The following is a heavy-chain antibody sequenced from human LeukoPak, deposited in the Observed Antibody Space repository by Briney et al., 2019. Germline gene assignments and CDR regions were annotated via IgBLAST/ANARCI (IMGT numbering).Heavy chain of an antibody. V-gene: IGHV4-4*07. CDR2: IYTSGST. D-gene: IGHD3-22*01. CDR3: ARDQLEYYYDSSGHDAFDI. CDR1: GGSISSYY. J-gene: IGHJ3*02. Sequence: SETLSLTCTVSGGSISSYYWSWLRPPAGKGLEWIGRIYTSGSTNYNPSLKSRVTMSVDTSKNQFSLKLSSVTAADTAVYYCARDQLEYYYDSSGHDAFDIWGQGTMVTVSS.